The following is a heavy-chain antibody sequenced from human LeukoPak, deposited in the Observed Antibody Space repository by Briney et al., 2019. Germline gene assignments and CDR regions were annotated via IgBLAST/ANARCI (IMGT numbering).Heavy chain of an antibody. CDR1: GFTFSSYS. CDR3: ARDGPSDGGYYYGMDV. Sequence: GGSLRLSCAASGFTFSSYSMNWVRQAPGKGLEWVSSISSSSSYIYYADSVKGRFTISRDNAKNSLYLQMNSLRAEDTAVYYCARDGPSDGGYYYGMDVWGQGTTVTVSS. V-gene: IGHV3-21*01. CDR2: ISSSSSYI. D-gene: IGHD3-3*01. J-gene: IGHJ6*02.